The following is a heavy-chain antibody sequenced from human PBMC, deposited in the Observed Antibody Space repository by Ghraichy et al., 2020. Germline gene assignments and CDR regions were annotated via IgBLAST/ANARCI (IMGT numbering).Heavy chain of an antibody. J-gene: IGHJ4*02. Sequence: LSLTCAASGITFSNAWMSWVRQAPGKGLEWLGRIKSKTDGGTTDYAAPVRGRFTISRDDSKNTLYLQMNSLNIEDTAMYYCTREDGAPEPFHYWGQGTLVTVSS. D-gene: IGHD4-17*01. V-gene: IGHV3-15*01. CDR2: IKSKTDGGTT. CDR3: TREDGAPEPFHY. CDR1: GITFSNAW.